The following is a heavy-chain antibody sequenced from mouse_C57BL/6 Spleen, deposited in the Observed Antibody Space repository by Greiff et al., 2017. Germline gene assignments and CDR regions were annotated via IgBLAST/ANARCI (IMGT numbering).Heavy chain of an antibody. V-gene: IGHV5-16*01. Sequence: EVHLVESEGGLVQPGSSMKLSCTASGFTFSDYYMAWVRQVPEKGLEWVANINYDGSSTYYLDSLKSRFIISRDNAKNILHLQMSSLKSEDTATYYCARAPYGSSRHWYFDVWGTGTTVTVSS. D-gene: IGHD1-1*01. CDR2: INYDGSST. CDR3: ARAPYGSSRHWYFDV. CDR1: GFTFSDYY. J-gene: IGHJ1*03.